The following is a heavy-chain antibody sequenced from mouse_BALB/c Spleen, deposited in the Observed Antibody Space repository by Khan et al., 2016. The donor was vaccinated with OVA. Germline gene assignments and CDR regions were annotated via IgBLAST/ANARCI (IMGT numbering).Heavy chain of an antibody. V-gene: IGHV1S137*01. CDR2: ISTYYDDA. CDR1: GYTFTDYA. Sequence: QVQLQQSGAELVRPGVSVKISCKGSGYTFTDYAMHWVKQSHAKSLEWIGVISTYYDDASYNQKFKGTATMTVDKSSSTAYLELARLTSEDSAIYYCTRNYYGTRNAMDYWGQGTSVTVSS. D-gene: IGHD1-1*01. J-gene: IGHJ4*01. CDR3: TRNYYGTRNAMDY.